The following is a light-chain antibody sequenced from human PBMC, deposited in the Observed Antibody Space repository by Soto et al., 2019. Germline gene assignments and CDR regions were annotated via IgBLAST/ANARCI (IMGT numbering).Light chain of an antibody. CDR1: SANIGNNY. Sequence: QSVLTQPRSASGTPGQRVTISCSGRSANIGNNYVCWYQQLPGTAPKLLIYSNNQRPSGVPDRFSGSKSGTSAYLAISGLPSEDEADYYCVSWDDRLSGLVFGTGTKVTVL. CDR2: SNN. CDR3: VSWDDRLSGLV. J-gene: IGLJ1*01. V-gene: IGLV1-47*02.